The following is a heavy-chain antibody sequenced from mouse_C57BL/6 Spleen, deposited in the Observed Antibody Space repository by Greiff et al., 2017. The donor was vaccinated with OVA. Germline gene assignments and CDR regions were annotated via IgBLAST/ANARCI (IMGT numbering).Heavy chain of an antibody. Sequence: EVQLQQSGAELVRPGASVKLSCTASGFNIKDDYMHWVKQRPEQGLEWIGWIDPENGDTEYASKFQGKATITADTSSNTAYLQLSSLTSEDTAVYYCTTSGDSKYFDVWGTGTTVTVSS. J-gene: IGHJ1*03. CDR1: GFNIKDDY. CDR3: TTSGDSKYFDV. D-gene: IGHD3-1*01. CDR2: IDPENGDT. V-gene: IGHV14-4*01.